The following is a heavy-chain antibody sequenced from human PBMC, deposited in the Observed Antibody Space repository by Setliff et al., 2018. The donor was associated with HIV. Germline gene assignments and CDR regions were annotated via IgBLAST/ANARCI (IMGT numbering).Heavy chain of an antibody. J-gene: IGHJ6*02. CDR2: ISYDGSNK. V-gene: IGHV3-30*03. CDR1: GFTFSTYW. Sequence: PGGSLRLSCAASGFTFSTYWMNWVRQAPGRGLEWVAVISYDGSNKYYADSVKGRFTISRDNSKNTLYLQMNSLRAEDTAVYYCARSVIGYYYYGMDVWGQGTLVTVSS. CDR3: ARSVIGYYYYGMDV. D-gene: IGHD3-10*01.